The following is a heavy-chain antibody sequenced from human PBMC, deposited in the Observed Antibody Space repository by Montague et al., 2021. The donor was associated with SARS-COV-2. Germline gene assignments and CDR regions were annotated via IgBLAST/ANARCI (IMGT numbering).Heavy chain of an antibody. Sequence: SETLSLTCTVSGGSITNNIDYWAWIRQPPGKGLEWIGSIYYTGNTYYNPSLKGRVTISVVTSKNHFTLKLSSVTAAETAAYYCARLKRYFDSSGSPSAFDFWGQGTNVTVSS. CDR3: ARLKRYFDSSGSPSAFDF. J-gene: IGHJ3*01. V-gene: IGHV4-39*02. D-gene: IGHD3-22*01. CDR2: IYYTGNT. CDR1: GGSITNNIDY.